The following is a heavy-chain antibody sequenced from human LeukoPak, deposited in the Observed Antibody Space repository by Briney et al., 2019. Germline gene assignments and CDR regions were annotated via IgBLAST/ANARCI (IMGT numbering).Heavy chain of an antibody. CDR2: ISSSSSYI. Sequence: GGSLRLSCAASGFTFSSYSMSWVRQAPGKGLEWVSSISSSSSYIYYADSVKGRFTISRDNAKNSLYLQMNSLRAEDTAVYYCARVDSSSSGIDYWGQGTLVTVSS. D-gene: IGHD6-6*01. CDR3: ARVDSSSSGIDY. CDR1: GFTFSSYS. V-gene: IGHV3-21*01. J-gene: IGHJ4*02.